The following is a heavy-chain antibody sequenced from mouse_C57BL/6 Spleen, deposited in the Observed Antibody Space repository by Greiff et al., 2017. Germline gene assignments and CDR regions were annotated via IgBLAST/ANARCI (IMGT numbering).Heavy chain of an antibody. Sequence: VQLKESGGGLVQPGGSLKLSCAASGYTFSDYYMYWVRQTPEKRLEWVAYISNGGGSTYYPATVKGRFTIARENAKNTRCLQMRRLKSEDTAKYYCESHYYGSSPYAMDYGGQGTSVTVSS. CDR1: GYTFSDYY. CDR3: ESHYYGSSPYAMDY. V-gene: IGHV5-12*01. CDR2: ISNGGGST. D-gene: IGHD1-1*01. J-gene: IGHJ4*01.